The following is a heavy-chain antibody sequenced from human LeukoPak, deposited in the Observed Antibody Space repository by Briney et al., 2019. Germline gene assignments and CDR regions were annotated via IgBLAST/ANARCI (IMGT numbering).Heavy chain of an antibody. CDR2: MNPNSGNT. Sequence: ASVKVSCRASGYTFTSYDINWVRQATGQGLEWMGWMNPNSGNTGYAQKFQGRVTMTRNTSISTAYMELSRLRSDDTAVYYCARDWVPLHYGSGELFQYYFDYWGQGTLVTVSS. D-gene: IGHD3-10*01. J-gene: IGHJ4*02. CDR1: GYTFTSYD. CDR3: ARDWVPLHYGSGELFQYYFDY. V-gene: IGHV1-8*01.